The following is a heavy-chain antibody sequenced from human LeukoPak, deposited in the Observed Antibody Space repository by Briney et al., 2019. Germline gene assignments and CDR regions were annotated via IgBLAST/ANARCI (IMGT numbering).Heavy chain of an antibody. J-gene: IGHJ4*02. Sequence: PSETLSLTCAVYGGSFSGYYWSWIRQPPGKGLEWIGEINHSGSTNYNPSLKSRVTISVDTSKNQFSLKLSSVTAADTAVYYCARHASQEWLYDFWSGYWDSYFDYWGQGTLVTVSS. CDR3: ARHASQEWLYDFWSGYWDSYFDY. CDR2: INHSGST. CDR1: GGSFSGYY. D-gene: IGHD3-3*01. V-gene: IGHV4-34*01.